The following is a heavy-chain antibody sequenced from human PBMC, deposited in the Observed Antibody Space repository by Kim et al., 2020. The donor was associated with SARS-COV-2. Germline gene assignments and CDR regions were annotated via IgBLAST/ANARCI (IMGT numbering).Heavy chain of an antibody. D-gene: IGHD3-10*01. V-gene: IGHV4-4*02. CDR3: TRATGTLVRGIYFYGLDV. CDR1: GGSISSSNW. CDR2: IYHSGST. J-gene: IGHJ6*04. Sequence: SETLSLTCDVSGGSISSSNWWSWVRQPPGKGLEWIGEIYHSGSTNYNPSLESRVTISVDKSKNQFSLKLTSVTAADTALYYCTRATGTLVRGIYFYGLDVGGKGTTVTVSS.